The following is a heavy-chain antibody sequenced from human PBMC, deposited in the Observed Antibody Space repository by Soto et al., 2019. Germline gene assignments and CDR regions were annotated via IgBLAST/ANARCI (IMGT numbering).Heavy chain of an antibody. V-gene: IGHV1-69*13. D-gene: IGHD2-15*01. CDR2: IIPIFGTA. CDR1: GGTFSSYA. CDR3: ERENVVAVHPAGMDV. J-gene: IGHJ6*02. Sequence: ASVKVSCKASGGTFSSYAISWVRQAPGQGLEWMGGIIPIFGTANYAQKFQGRVTITADESTSTAYMELSRLRSEDTAVYYCERENVVAVHPAGMDVWGQGTTVTVSS.